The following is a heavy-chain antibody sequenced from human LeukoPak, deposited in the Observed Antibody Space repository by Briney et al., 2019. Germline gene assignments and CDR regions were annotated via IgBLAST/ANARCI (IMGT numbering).Heavy chain of an antibody. CDR3: ARSMVRGVPSNQNWFDP. Sequence: ASVKVSCKASGGTFSSYAIIWVRQAPGQGLEWMGGIIPIFGTANYAQKFQGRVTITADEATSTAYMELSSLRSEDTAVYYCARSMVRGVPSNQNWFDPWGQGTLVTVSS. J-gene: IGHJ5*02. V-gene: IGHV1-69*13. CDR1: GGTFSSYA. CDR2: IIPIFGTA. D-gene: IGHD3-10*01.